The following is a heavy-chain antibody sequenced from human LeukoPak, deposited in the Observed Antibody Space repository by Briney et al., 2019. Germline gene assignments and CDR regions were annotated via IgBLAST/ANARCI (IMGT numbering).Heavy chain of an antibody. V-gene: IGHV1-18*01. CDR2: ISAYNGNT. Sequence: ASVRVSCKASGYTFTSYGISWVRQAPGQGLEWMGWISAYNGNTNYAQTLQGRVTITTDTSTSTAYMELRSLRSDDTAVYYCARDRVVGATRAFDYWGQGTLVTVSS. D-gene: IGHD1-26*01. CDR3: ARDRVVGATRAFDY. J-gene: IGHJ4*02. CDR1: GYTFTSYG.